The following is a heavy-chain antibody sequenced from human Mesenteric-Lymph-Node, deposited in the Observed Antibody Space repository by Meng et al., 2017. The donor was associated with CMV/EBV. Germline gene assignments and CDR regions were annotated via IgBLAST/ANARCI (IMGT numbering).Heavy chain of an antibody. CDR1: FSLSTSGVG. J-gene: IGHJ2*01. CDR2: IYWNDDK. V-gene: IGHV2-5*01. CDR3: AHRGPSSSWYGWYFDL. D-gene: IGHD6-13*01. Sequence: FSLSTSGVGVGWIRQPQGKALEWLALIYWNDDKRYSTSLKSRLTITKDTSKNQVVLTMTNMDPVDTATYYCAHRGPSSSWYGWYFDLWGRGTLVTVSS.